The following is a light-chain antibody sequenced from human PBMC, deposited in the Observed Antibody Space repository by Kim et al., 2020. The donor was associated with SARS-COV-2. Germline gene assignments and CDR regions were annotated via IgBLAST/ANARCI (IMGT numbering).Light chain of an antibody. CDR2: DVS. V-gene: IGKV3-11*01. J-gene: IGKJ2*01. CDR1: QSVGNS. Sequence: EIVLTQSPGTLSLSPGDRATLSCRASQSVGNSLAWYQHKPGQAPRLLMYDVSNRATGIPARFSGSGSGTDFTLTITSLEPEDCAIYYCQQRRNWPAYTFGQGTKLEI. CDR3: QQRRNWPAYT.